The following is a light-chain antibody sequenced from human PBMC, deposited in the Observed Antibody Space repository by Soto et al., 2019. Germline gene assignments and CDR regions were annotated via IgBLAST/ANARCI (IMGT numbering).Light chain of an antibody. CDR2: GNS. J-gene: IGLJ1*01. Sequence: QSALTQPRSVSGSPGQSVTISCTGTSSDVGGYNYVSWYQQHPGKAPKLLIYGNSNRPSGVPDRFSGSKSGTSASLAITGLQAEDEADYYCQSYDSSLSGSYVFGTGTKLTVL. CDR3: QSYDSSLSGSYV. CDR1: SSDVGGYNY. V-gene: IGLV2-11*01.